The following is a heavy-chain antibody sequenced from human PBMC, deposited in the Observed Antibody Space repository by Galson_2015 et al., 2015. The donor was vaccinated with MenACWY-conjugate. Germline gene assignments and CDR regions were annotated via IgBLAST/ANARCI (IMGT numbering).Heavy chain of an antibody. V-gene: IGHV1-3*01. D-gene: IGHD7-27*01. CDR3: ARDSGPIEFVDH. CDR2: INAGHGRT. Sequence: GWINAGHGRTKYSQKFQGRVTITRDTFATTAYMELSSLTSEDTAVYYCARDSGPIEFVDHWGQGTLVTVSS. J-gene: IGHJ5*02.